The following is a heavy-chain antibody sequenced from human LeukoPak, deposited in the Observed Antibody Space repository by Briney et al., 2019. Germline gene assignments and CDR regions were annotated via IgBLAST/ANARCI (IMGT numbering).Heavy chain of an antibody. CDR1: GYSFTSYW. V-gene: IGHV5-51*01. D-gene: IGHD2-2*02. CDR2: IYPGDSDT. Sequence: GESLKISCKGSGYSFTSYWIGWVRQMPGKGLEWMGIIYPGDSDTRYSPSFQGQVTISADKSISTAYLQWSSLKASDTAMYYCARTSGPVVPAAILPNWFDPWGQGTLVTVSS. J-gene: IGHJ5*02. CDR3: ARTSGPVVPAAILPNWFDP.